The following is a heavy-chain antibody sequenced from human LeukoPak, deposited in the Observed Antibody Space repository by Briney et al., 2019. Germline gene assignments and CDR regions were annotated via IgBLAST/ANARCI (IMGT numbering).Heavy chain of an antibody. CDR3: ARDRDYSNYDWFDP. CDR1: GGSISSYY. J-gene: IGHJ5*02. V-gene: IGHV4-4*07. D-gene: IGHD4-11*01. CDR2: IYTSGGT. Sequence: SETLSLTCTVSGGSISSYYWSWIRQPAGKGLEWIGRIYTSGGTNYNPSLKSRVTMSVDTSKNQFSLKLSSVTAADTAVYYCARDRDYSNYDWFDPWGQGTLVTVSS.